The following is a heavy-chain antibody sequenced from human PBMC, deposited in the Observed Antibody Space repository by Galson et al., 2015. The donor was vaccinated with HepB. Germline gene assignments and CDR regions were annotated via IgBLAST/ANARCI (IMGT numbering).Heavy chain of an antibody. J-gene: IGHJ6*02. CDR2: ISYDGSNK. D-gene: IGHD4-11*01. Sequence: SLRLSCAASGFTFSSYGMHWVRQAPGKGLEWVAVISYDGSNKYYADSVKGRFTISRDNSKNTLYLQMNSLKAEDTAVYYCAKAGGYSDYYIYYYYGMDVWGQGTTVTVSS. CDR3: AKAGGYSDYYIYYYYGMDV. V-gene: IGHV3-30*18. CDR1: GFTFSSYG.